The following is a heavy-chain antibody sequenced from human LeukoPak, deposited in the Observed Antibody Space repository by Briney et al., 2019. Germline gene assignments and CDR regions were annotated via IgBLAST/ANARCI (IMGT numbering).Heavy chain of an antibody. Sequence: GASVKVSCKSSGYTFTNYGITWVRQAPGQGLEWMGWISAYNGNTSYAQKFQGRVTMTTDTSTSTAYMEVRSLRSDDTAMYYCARVCHWDIDNTRGVPLDYWGQGTLVTVSS. CDR3: ARVCHWDIDNTRGVPLDY. CDR1: GYTFTNYG. CDR2: ISAYNGNT. J-gene: IGHJ4*02. D-gene: IGHD2-15*01. V-gene: IGHV1-18*01.